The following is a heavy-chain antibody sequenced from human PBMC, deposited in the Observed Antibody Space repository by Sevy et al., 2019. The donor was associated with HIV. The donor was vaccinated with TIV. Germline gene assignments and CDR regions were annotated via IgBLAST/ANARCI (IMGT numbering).Heavy chain of an antibody. J-gene: IGHJ4*02. CDR1: GFTFSNAW. CDR3: TTASGSQEDYYDY. Sequence: GGSLRLSCAASGFTFSNAWMSWVRQAPGKGLEWVGRIKGKIYDGTIDYAAPVQGRFTISRDESKNTLYLQRNSLKTEDTAVYYCTTASGSQEDYYDYWGQGTLVTVSS. D-gene: IGHD6-25*01. CDR2: IKGKIYDGTI. V-gene: IGHV3-15*01.